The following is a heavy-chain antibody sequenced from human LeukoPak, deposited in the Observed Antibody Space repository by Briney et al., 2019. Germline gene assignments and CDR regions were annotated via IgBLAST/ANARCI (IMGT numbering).Heavy chain of an antibody. D-gene: IGHD6-13*01. CDR3: AREYQGSSWYSGWYYYYYMDV. J-gene: IGHJ6*03. CDR1: GYTFTGYY. CDR2: INPNSGGT. V-gene: IGHV1-2*02. Sequence: ASVKVSCKASGYTFTGYYMHWVRQAPGQGLEWMGWINPNSGGTNYAQKFQGRVTMTRDTSISTAYMELSRLRSDDTAVYYCAREYQGSSWYSGWYYYYYMDVWGKGTTVTISS.